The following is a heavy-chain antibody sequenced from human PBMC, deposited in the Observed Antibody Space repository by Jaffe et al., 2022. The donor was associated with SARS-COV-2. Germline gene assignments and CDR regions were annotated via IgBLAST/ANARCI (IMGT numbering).Heavy chain of an antibody. CDR2: INHSGST. J-gene: IGHJ6*02. Sequence: QVQLQQWGAGLLKPSETLSLTCAVYGGSFSGYYWSWIRQPPGKGLEWIGEINHSGSTNYNPSLKSRVTISVDTSKNQFSLKLSSVTAADTAVYYCARGSPYYYDSSGYYYNYYYYGMDVWGQGTTVTVSS. CDR3: ARGSPYYYDSSGYYYNYYYYGMDV. V-gene: IGHV4-34*01. D-gene: IGHD3-22*01. CDR1: GGSFSGYY.